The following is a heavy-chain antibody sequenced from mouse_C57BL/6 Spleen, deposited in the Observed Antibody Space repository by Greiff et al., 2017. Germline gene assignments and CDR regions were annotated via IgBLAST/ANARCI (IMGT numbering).Heavy chain of an antibody. CDR1: GFTFSDYG. V-gene: IGHV5-17*01. Sequence: EVHLVESGGGLVKPGGSLKLSCAASGFTFSDYGMHWVRQAPEKGLEWVAYISSGSSTIYYADTVKGRFTISRDNAKNTLFLQMTSLRSEDTAMYYCASRDDYDGFAYWGQGTLVTVSA. J-gene: IGHJ3*01. CDR2: ISSGSSTI. CDR3: ASRDDYDGFAY. D-gene: IGHD2-4*01.